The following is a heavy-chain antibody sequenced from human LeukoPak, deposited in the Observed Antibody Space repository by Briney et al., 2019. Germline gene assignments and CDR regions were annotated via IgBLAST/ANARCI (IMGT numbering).Heavy chain of an antibody. CDR2: ISWNSGSI. Sequence: SGGSLRLSCAASGFTFDDYAMHWVRQAPGKGLEWVSGISWNSGSIGYADSVKGRFTISRDNAKNSLYLQMNSLRAEDTGLYYCAKAKFRGGSGYRDFDYWGQGTLVTVSS. CDR3: AKAKFRGGSGYRDFDY. V-gene: IGHV3-9*01. J-gene: IGHJ4*02. CDR1: GFTFDDYA. D-gene: IGHD3-22*01.